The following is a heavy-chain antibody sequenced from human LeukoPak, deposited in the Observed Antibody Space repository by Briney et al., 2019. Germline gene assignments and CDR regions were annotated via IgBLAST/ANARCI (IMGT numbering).Heavy chain of an antibody. CDR2: ITSGSTI. CDR3: ARGLALDY. J-gene: IGHJ4*02. Sequence: PGGSLRLSCAGSGFTFSKYGLNWVRQAPGKGLEWVSYITSGSTIYYADSVKGRFTISRDNAKNSLYLQMNSLRAEDTAVYYCARGLALDYWGQGTLVTVSS. CDR1: GFTFSKYG. V-gene: IGHV3-69-1*02.